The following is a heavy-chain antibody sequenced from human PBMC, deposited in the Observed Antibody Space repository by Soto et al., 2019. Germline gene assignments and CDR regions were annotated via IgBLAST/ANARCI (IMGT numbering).Heavy chain of an antibody. V-gene: IGHV1-3*01. CDR3: ARVRKYRNDAFDI. CDR2: INAGNGNT. Sequence: ASVNVSCKASGGTFSRYAISWVRQAPGQRLEWMGWINAGNGNTKYSQKFQGRVTITRDTSASTAYMELSSLRSEDTAVYYCARVRKYRNDAFDIWGQGTMVTVSS. J-gene: IGHJ3*02. D-gene: IGHD6-6*01. CDR1: GGTFSRYA.